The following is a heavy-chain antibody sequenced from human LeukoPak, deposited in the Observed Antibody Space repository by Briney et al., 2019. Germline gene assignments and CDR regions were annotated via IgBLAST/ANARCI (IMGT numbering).Heavy chain of an antibody. J-gene: IGHJ6*03. CDR3: ARGRDRGPDSSGIWGLKGTSYMDV. V-gene: IGHV4-34*01. D-gene: IGHD3-22*01. CDR1: GGSFSGHY. Sequence: SETLSLTCAVYGGSFSGHYWSWIRQPPGKGLEWIGEINHSKNNNYNPSLKSRVTISVDTSKNQFSMKLSSVTAADTAVYYCARGRDRGPDSSGIWGLKGTSYMDVWAKGTTVTVSS. CDR2: INHSKNN.